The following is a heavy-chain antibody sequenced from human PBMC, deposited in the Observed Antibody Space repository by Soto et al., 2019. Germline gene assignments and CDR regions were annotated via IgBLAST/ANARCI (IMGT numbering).Heavy chain of an antibody. J-gene: IGHJ4*02. CDR3: ATTTVTHFDY. CDR1: VFTYSRYA. Sequence: EVQLLESGGGLVQPGGSLRLSCAASVFTYSRYAMSWVRQAPGKGLEWVASISGSGGSTYYADSVKGRFTISRDTSKNTLYLQMNSLRAEDTAVYYCATTTVTHFDYWGQGAPVTVSS. V-gene: IGHV3-23*01. CDR2: ISGSGGST. D-gene: IGHD4-4*01.